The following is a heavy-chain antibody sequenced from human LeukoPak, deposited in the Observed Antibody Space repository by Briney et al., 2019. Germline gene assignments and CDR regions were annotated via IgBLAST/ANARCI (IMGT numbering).Heavy chain of an antibody. CDR1: GFTFSSYS. V-gene: IGHV3-21*01. Sequence: GGSLRLSCAASGFTFSSYSMNWVRQAPGKGLEWVSSISSSSSYIYYADSVKGRFTISRDNAKNSLYLQMNSLRAEDTAAYYCARDGSLGQLVTYDMDVWGQGTTVTVSS. CDR3: ARDGSLGQLVTYDMDV. CDR2: ISSSSSYI. J-gene: IGHJ6*02. D-gene: IGHD6-6*01.